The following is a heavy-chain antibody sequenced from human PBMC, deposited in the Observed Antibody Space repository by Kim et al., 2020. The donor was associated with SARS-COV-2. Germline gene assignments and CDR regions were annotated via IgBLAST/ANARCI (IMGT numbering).Heavy chain of an antibody. J-gene: IGHJ4*02. V-gene: IGHV4-34*01. CDR1: GGSFSSYY. D-gene: IGHD3-16*02. CDR2: INHSGST. CDR3: ARGPDYVWGCYSSYYFDY. Sequence: SETLSLTCAVYGGSFSSYYWSWIRQPPGKGLEWIGEINHSGSTNYNPSLKSRVTISVDTSKNQFSLKLSSVTAADTAVYYCARGPDYVWGCYSSYYFDYWGQGTLVTVSS.